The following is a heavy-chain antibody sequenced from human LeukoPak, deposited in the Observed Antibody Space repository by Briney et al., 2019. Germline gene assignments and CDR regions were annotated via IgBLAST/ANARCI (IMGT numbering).Heavy chain of an antibody. CDR3: ARFYYDRGN. D-gene: IGHD3-22*01. CDR1: GGSFSGYY. Sequence: SETLSLTCAVYGGSFSGYYWSWIRQPPGKGLEWIGEINHSGSTNYNPSLKSRVTISVDTSKNQFSLKLNSVTAADTAVYYCARFYYDRGNWGQGTLVTVSS. CDR2: INHSGST. J-gene: IGHJ4*02. V-gene: IGHV4-34*01.